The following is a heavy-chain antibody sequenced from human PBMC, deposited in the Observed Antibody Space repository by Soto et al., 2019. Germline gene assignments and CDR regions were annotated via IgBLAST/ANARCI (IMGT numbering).Heavy chain of an antibody. J-gene: IGHJ2*01. D-gene: IGHD2-21*02. CDR1: GGSISSSSYY. CDR3: ARGRIVVVTAIDWYFDL. CDR2: IYYSGST. V-gene: IGHV4-39*01. Sequence: QLQLQESGPGLVKPSETLSLTCTVSGGSISSSSYYWGWIRQPPGKGLEWIGSIYYSGSTYYNPSLKSRVTISVDTSKNQFPLMLSSVTAADTAVYYCARGRIVVVTAIDWYFDLWGRGTLVTVSS.